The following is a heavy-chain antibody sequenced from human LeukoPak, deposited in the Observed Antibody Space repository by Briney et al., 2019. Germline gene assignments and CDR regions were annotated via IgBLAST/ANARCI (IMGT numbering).Heavy chain of an antibody. CDR3: ARGGYDYVWGSFNPPDY. V-gene: IGHV4-38-2*02. CDR2: INHSGST. CDR1: GYSISSGYY. J-gene: IGHJ4*02. Sequence: PSETLSLTCTVSGYSISSGYYWGWIRQPPGEGLEWIGEINHSGSTNYNPSLKSRVTISVDTSKNQFSLRLSSVTAADTAVYYCARGGYDYVWGSFNPPDYWGQGTLVTVSS. D-gene: IGHD3-16*01.